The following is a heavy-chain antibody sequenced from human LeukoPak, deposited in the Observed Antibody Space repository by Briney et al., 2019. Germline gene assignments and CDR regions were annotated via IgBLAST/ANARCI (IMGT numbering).Heavy chain of an antibody. CDR1: GYTFTSYG. CDR3: ARVTGGRYCSTTSCYMRGWFDP. J-gene: IGHJ5*02. CDR2: IIPVFGTS. Sequence: SVKVSCKASGYTFTSYGISWVRQAPGQGLEWMGGIIPVFGTSNYAQKFQGRVTITADESTRTAYMELSSLRSEDTAVYYCARVTGGRYCSTTSCYMRGWFDPWGQGTLVTVSS. V-gene: IGHV1-69*13. D-gene: IGHD2-2*02.